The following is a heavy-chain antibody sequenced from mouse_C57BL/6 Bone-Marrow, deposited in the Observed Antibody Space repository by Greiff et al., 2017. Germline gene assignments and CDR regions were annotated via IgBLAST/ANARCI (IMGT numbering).Heavy chain of an antibody. V-gene: IGHV1-9*01. CDR2: ILPGSGST. Sequence: VQLQQSGAELMKPGASVKLSCKATGYTFTGYWIEWVKQRPGHGLEWIGEILPGSGSTNYNEKFKGKVTFTADTSYNTDYMQLSSLTTEDSAIXYCARQGYDGYYAYYAMDYWGQGTSVTVSS. D-gene: IGHD2-3*01. CDR3: ARQGYDGYYAYYAMDY. CDR1: GYTFTGYW. J-gene: IGHJ4*01.